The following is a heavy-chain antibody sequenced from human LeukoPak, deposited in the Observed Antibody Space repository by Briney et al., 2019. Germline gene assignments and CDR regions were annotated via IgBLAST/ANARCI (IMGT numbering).Heavy chain of an antibody. CDR2: IYNSGST. CDR3: ARHVIMGYFDY. CDR1: GDSISSGGYS. D-gene: IGHD2/OR15-2a*01. J-gene: IGHJ4*02. Sequence: SETLSLTCAVSGDSISSGGYSWSWIRQPPGKGLEWIGYIYNSGSTKYNPSLKSRVTISVDTSKNQFSLKLSSVTAADTAVYYCARHVIMGYFDYWGQGTLVTVSS. V-gene: IGHV4-30-2*03.